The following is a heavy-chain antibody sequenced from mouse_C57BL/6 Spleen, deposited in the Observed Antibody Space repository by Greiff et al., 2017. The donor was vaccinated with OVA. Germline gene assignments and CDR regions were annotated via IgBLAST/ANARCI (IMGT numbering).Heavy chain of an antibody. CDR3: ARAYDGYYGY. J-gene: IGHJ2*01. V-gene: IGHV1-81*01. CDR1: GYTFTSYG. CDR2: IYPRSGNT. D-gene: IGHD2-3*01. Sequence: VQLQESGAELARPGASVTLSCKASGYTFTSYGISWVKQRTGQGLEWIGEIYPRSGNTYYNEKFKGKATLTADKSSSTAYMELRSLTSEDAAVYFCARAYDGYYGYWGQGTTLTVSS.